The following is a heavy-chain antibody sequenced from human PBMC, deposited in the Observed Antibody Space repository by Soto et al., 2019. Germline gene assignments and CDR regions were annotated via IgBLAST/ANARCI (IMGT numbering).Heavy chain of an antibody. V-gene: IGHV3-23*01. D-gene: IGHD3-10*01. Sequence: PGGSLRLSCAASGFTFGTTDMSWVRQAPGEWLEWVSTIDGSGGITYYADSVKGRFTISRDNSRNTVYLQMNSLRGDDTALYYCVKNSGWFNTWGQGALVTVSS. CDR2: IDGSGGIT. CDR1: GFTFGTTD. CDR3: VKNSGWFNT. J-gene: IGHJ5*02.